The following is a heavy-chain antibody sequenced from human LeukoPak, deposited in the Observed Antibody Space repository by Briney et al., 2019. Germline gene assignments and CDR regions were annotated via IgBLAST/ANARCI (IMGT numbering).Heavy chain of an antibody. Sequence: GGSLRLSCAASGFTFSNYWVHWVRQAPGKGLVWVSRINPDGSTINYADSVKGRFTISRDNAKNTLYLQMNSLRAEDTAVYYCTKDFCSGGSCYYFDSWGQGTLVTVSS. CDR2: INPDGSTI. D-gene: IGHD2-15*01. CDR3: TKDFCSGGSCYYFDS. V-gene: IGHV3-74*01. J-gene: IGHJ4*02. CDR1: GFTFSNYW.